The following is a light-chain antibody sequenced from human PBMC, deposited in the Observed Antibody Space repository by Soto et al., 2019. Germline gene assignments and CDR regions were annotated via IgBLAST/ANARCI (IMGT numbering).Light chain of an antibody. J-gene: IGKJ1*01. V-gene: IGKV3-20*01. CDR2: GVS. Sequence: EIVLTQSPGTLSLSPGERATLSCRPSQSGRDMYLAWYQQKPGQPPRLLIYGVSSRAYGIPDRFSGSGSGTDFTLTISRLEPEDFAVYYCQQYGRSPTTFGQGTKVDIK. CDR1: QSGRDMY. CDR3: QQYGRSPTT.